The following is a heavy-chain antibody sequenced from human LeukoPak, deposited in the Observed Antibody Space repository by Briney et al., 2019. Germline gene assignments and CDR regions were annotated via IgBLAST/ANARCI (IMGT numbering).Heavy chain of an antibody. Sequence: SETLSLTCTVSGGSISGSSYYWGWIRQPPGKGLEWIGSIYYSGSTYYNPSLKSRVTISVDTSKNQFSLKLSSVTAADTAVYYCASGDSSGYLFDYWGQGTLVTVSS. D-gene: IGHD3-22*01. CDR3: ASGDSSGYLFDY. CDR1: GGSISGSSYY. J-gene: IGHJ4*02. V-gene: IGHV4-39*07. CDR2: IYYSGST.